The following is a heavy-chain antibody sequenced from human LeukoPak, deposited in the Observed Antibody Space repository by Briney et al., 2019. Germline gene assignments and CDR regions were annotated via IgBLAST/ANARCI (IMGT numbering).Heavy chain of an antibody. V-gene: IGHV3-11*01. D-gene: IGHD2-2*03. CDR2: INSDGSMT. J-gene: IGHJ4*02. Sequence: GGSLRLSCAASGLSFSDNYMGWLRQPPRKGLEWLSYINSDGSMTKYTASVQGRFTISRDNAKRSLFLQMNNLRANDTARYYCAKGSHGWTFDVWGQGSQVTVSS. CDR1: GLSFSDNY. CDR3: AKGSHGWTFDV.